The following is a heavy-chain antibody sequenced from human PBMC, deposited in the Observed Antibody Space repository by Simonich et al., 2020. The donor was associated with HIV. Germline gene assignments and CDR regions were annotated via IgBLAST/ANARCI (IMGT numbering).Heavy chain of an antibody. J-gene: IGHJ6*02. Sequence: QLQLQESGPGLVKPSETLSLTCTVSGGSISSSSYYWGWIRQPPGKGLGWIGSIYHSGGTYYNPSLKSRVTISVDTSKNQFSLKLSSVTAADTAVYYWASGYYYDSSGYPWYYYGMDVWGQGTTVTVSS. D-gene: IGHD3-22*01. CDR1: GGSISSSSYY. CDR2: IYHSGGT. V-gene: IGHV4-39*07. CDR3: ASGYYYDSSGYPWYYYGMDV.